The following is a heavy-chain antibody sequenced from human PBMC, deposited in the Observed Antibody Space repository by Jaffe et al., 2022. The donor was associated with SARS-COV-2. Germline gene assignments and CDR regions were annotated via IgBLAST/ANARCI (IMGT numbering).Heavy chain of an antibody. CDR3: ARASDSSGYSSPDFDY. CDR1: GFTFSSYA. J-gene: IGHJ4*02. V-gene: IGHV3-30-3*01. D-gene: IGHD3-22*01. CDR2: ISYDGSNK. Sequence: QVQLVESGGGVVQPGRSLRLSCAASGFTFSSYAMHWVRQAPGKGLEWVAVISYDGSNKYYADSVKGRFTISRDNSKNTLYLQMNSLRAEDTAVYYCARASDSSGYSSPDFDYWGQGTLVTVSS.